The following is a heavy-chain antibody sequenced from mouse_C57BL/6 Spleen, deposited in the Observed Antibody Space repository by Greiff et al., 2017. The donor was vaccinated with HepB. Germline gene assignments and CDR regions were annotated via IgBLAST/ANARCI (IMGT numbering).Heavy chain of an antibody. V-gene: IGHV1-15*01. J-gene: IGHJ4*01. CDR3: TRSGTDYAMDY. CDR2: IDPETGGT. Sequence: VQLQQSGAELVRPGASVTLSCKASGYTFTDYEMHWVKQTPVHGLEWIGAIDPETGGTAYNQKFKGKAILTADKSSSTAYMELRSLTSEDSAVYYFTRSGTDYAMDYWGQGTSVTVSS. D-gene: IGHD4-1*01. CDR1: GYTFTDYE.